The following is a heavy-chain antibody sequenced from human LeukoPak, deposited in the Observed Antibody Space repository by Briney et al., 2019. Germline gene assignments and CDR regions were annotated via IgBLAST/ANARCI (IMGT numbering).Heavy chain of an antibody. CDR2: IWYDGSNK. Sequence: PGRSLRLSCAASGFTFSSYGMHWVRQAPGKGLEWVAVIWYDGSNKYYADSVKGRFTISRENSKNTLYLQMNSLRAEDTAVYYCAKDYSKNYYYGMDVWGQGTTVTVSS. CDR1: GFTFSSYG. J-gene: IGHJ6*02. CDR3: AKDYSKNYYYGMDV. D-gene: IGHD4-11*01. V-gene: IGHV3-33*06.